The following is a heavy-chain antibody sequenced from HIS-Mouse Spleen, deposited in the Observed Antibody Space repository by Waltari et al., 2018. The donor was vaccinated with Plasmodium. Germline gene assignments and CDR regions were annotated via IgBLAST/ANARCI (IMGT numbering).Heavy chain of an antibody. CDR3: ARDLAAAGHFDY. Sequence: QVQLVQSGAEVKKPGAAVKVSCKASGSTLTGYYMHWVRQAPGQGLEWMGWINPNSGGTNYAQKFQGRVTMTRDTSISTAYMELSRLRSDDTAVYYCARDLAAAGHFDYWGQGTLVTVSS. CDR2: INPNSGGT. V-gene: IGHV1-2*02. D-gene: IGHD6-13*01. J-gene: IGHJ4*02. CDR1: GSTLTGYY.